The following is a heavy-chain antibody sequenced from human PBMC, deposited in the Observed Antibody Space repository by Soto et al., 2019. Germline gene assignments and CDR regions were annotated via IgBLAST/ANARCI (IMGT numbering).Heavy chain of an antibody. CDR1: GFTFSSYS. CDR2: ISSSSSYI. Sequence: EVQLVESGGGLVKRGGSLRLSCAASGFTFSSYSMNWVRQAPGKGLEWVSSISSSSSYIYYADSVKGRFTISRDNAKNSLYLQMNSLRAEDTAVYHCARVDCSGGSCYLKNFDYWGQGTLVTVSS. CDR3: ARVDCSGGSCYLKNFDY. J-gene: IGHJ4*02. D-gene: IGHD2-15*01. V-gene: IGHV3-21*01.